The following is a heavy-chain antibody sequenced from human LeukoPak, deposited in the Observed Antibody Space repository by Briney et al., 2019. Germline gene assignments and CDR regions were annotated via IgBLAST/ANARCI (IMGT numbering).Heavy chain of an antibody. J-gene: IGHJ4*02. CDR1: GFTFSNAW. Sequence: GGSLRLSCAASGFTFSNAWMSWVRQAPGKGLEWVGRIKSKTDGGTTDYAAPVKGRFTISRADSKNTLYLQMNSLKTEDTAVYYCTTDPYYDSSGYYYGWDYWGQGTLVTVSS. D-gene: IGHD3-22*01. CDR3: TTDPYYDSSGYYYGWDY. V-gene: IGHV3-15*01. CDR2: IKSKTDGGTT.